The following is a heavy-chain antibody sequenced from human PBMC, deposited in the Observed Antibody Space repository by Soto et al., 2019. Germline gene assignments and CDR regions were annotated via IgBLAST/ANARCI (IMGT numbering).Heavy chain of an antibody. CDR2: ISYDGSNK. J-gene: IGHJ4*02. CDR3: AMEEAVAGTTPFDY. D-gene: IGHD6-19*01. V-gene: IGHV3-30*03. Sequence: QVQLVESGGGVVQPGRSLRLSCAASGFTFSSYGMYWVRQAPGKGLEWVAVISYDGSNKYYADSVKGRFTISRDNSKNTLYLQMNSLRAEDTAVYYCAMEEAVAGTTPFDYWGQGTLVTVSS. CDR1: GFTFSSYG.